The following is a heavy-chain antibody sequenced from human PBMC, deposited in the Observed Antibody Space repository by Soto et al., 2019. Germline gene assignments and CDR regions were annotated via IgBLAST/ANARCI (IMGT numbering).Heavy chain of an antibody. J-gene: IGHJ4*02. D-gene: IGHD3-3*01. CDR1: GYNFHSYG. Sequence: QVQLVQSGAEVKKPGASVKVSCKASGYNFHSYGITWVRQAPGQGLEWLGWISAYNGETHSGQMLQGRLSLTIDISTSTAYMERRSLRSDDTAVYYCARDLEESGDVWTGVGLYWGKGTRVTVSS. CDR2: ISAYNGET. V-gene: IGHV1-18*01. CDR3: ARDLEESGDVWTGVGLY.